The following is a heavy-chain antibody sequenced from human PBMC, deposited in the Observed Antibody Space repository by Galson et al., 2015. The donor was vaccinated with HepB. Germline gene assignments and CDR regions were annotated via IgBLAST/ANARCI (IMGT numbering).Heavy chain of an antibody. Sequence: QSGAEVKKPGESLKISCKGSGYSFTSYWIGWVRQMPGEGLERMGIIYPGNSDTRYSPSVQGQVTISANKSTSTAYLQWSSRKASHADMYVCASAPRRSGYFDYWGQGTLVTVSS. CDR2: IYPGNSDT. CDR1: GYSFTSYW. J-gene: IGHJ4*02. CDR3: ASAPRRSGYFDY. D-gene: IGHD3-10*01. V-gene: IGHV5-51*03.